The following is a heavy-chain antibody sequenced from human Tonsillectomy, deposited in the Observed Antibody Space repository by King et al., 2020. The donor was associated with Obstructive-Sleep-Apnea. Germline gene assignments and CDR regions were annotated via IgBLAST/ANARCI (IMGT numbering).Heavy chain of an antibody. J-gene: IGHJ4*02. CDR3: AKGAMIVVVMEYFDY. CDR1: GFSFSTYG. CDR2: FRYGGIVK. V-gene: IGHV3-30*02. Sequence: VQLVESGGGVVQPERSLRLSFAASGFSFSTYGMHWVRQAPGKGLEGVALFRYGGIVKSFADSVKGRFNISRDDSKNTLYLQMNSLRAEDTAVYYCAKGAMIVVVMEYFDYWGQGTLVTVSS. D-gene: IGHD3-22*01.